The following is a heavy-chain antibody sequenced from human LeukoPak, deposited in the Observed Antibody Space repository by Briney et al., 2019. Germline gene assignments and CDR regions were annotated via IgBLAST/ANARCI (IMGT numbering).Heavy chain of an antibody. Sequence: SGGSLRLSCAASGFTFSGSVMHWVRQASGKGLEWVGRIRSKTNSYATAYAASVKGRFTISRDDSKNTAYLQMNSLKTEDTAVYYCTRLPGSYYNVEYYFDYWGQGTLVTVSS. V-gene: IGHV3-73*01. J-gene: IGHJ4*02. D-gene: IGHD3-10*01. CDR3: TRLPGSYYNVEYYFDY. CDR2: IRSKTNSYAT. CDR1: GFTFSGSV.